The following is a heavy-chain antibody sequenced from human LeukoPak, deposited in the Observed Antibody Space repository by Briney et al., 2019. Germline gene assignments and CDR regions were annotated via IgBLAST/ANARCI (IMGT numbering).Heavy chain of an antibody. J-gene: IGHJ1*01. Sequence: SQNLSLTCTVSGGSISSYYWSWIRQPPGKGLEWIGYIYYSGYTNYNPSLKSRVTISKDTSNNQFSLKMTSVTAADTAVYYCARGPHSYGSGRGEYFQHWGQGTLVTVSS. CDR1: GGSISSYY. CDR2: IYYSGYT. CDR3: ARGPHSYGSGRGEYFQH. D-gene: IGHD3-10*01. V-gene: IGHV4-59*01.